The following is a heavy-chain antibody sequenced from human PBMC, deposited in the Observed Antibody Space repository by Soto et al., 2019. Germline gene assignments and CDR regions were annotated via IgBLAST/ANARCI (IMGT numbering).Heavy chain of an antibody. CDR1: GYTFTSYY. J-gene: IGHJ4*02. CDR3: ARLDYYDNPTPDH. Sequence: ASVKVSCKASGYTFTSYYMHWVRQAPGQGLEWMGIINPSGGSTSYAQKFQGRVTMTRDTSTSTVYMELSSPRSEDAAVYYCARLDYYDNPTPDHWGQGTLVTVSS. V-gene: IGHV1-46*01. D-gene: IGHD3-22*01. CDR2: INPSGGST.